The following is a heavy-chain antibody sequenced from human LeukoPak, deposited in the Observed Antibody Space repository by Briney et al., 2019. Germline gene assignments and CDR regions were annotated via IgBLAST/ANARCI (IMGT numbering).Heavy chain of an antibody. V-gene: IGHV3-23*01. CDR1: GFTFTNYA. J-gene: IGHJ4*02. CDR3: AKDCNGGNCYIDY. D-gene: IGHD2-15*01. CDR2: MSGRGVST. Sequence: GGSLRLSCAASGFTFTNYAMSWVRQAPGKGLEWVSGMSGRGVSTYYAGSVKGRFTISSDNSKNTLYLQMNSLRAEDTAIYYCAKDCNGGNCYIDYWGQGTLVTVAS.